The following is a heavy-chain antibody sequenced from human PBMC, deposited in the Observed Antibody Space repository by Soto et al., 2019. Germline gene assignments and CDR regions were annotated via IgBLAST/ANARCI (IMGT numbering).Heavy chain of an antibody. V-gene: IGHV3-21*01. D-gene: IGHD1-20*01. CDR3: ARDPGITGTFDY. Sequence: GGSLRLSCAASGFTLSSYSMNWVRQAPGKGLEWVSSISSSSSYIYYADSVKGRFTISRDNAKNSLYLQMNSLRAEDTAVYYCARDPGITGTFDYWGQGTLVTVSS. J-gene: IGHJ4*02. CDR2: ISSSSSYI. CDR1: GFTLSSYS.